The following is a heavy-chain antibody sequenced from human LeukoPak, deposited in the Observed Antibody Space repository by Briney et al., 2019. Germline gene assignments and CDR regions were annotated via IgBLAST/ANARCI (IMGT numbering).Heavy chain of an antibody. CDR1: GGSFSGYY. V-gene: IGHV4-34*01. Sequence: SETLSLTCAVYGGSFSGYYWSWIRQPPGKGLEWIGEINHSGSTNYNPSLKSRVTISVDTSKNQFSLKLSSVTAADTAVYYCAREEGSGWNAFDIWGQGTMVTVS. D-gene: IGHD6-19*01. CDR3: AREEGSGWNAFDI. CDR2: INHSGST. J-gene: IGHJ3*02.